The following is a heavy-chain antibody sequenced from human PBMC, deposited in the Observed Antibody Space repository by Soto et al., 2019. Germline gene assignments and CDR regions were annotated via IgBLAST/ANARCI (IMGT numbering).Heavy chain of an antibody. J-gene: IGHJ4*02. CDR1: GFTFSSYA. CDR3: ARRGSGSYYDY. V-gene: IGHV3-23*01. CDR2: ISGSGGST. D-gene: IGHD1-26*01. Sequence: EVQLLESGGGLVQPGGSLRLSCAASGFTFSSYAMRWVRQAPGKGLEWVSAISGSGGSTYYADSVKGRFTISRDNSKNTRYLQMSSLRAEDTAVYYCARRGSGSYYDYWGQGTLVTVSS.